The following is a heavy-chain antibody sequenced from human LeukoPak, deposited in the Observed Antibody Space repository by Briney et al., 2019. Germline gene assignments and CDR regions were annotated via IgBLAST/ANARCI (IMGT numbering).Heavy chain of an antibody. Sequence: SETLSLTCTVSGGSISSYYWSWIRQPPGKGLEWIGYIYYSGSTNYNPSLKSRVTISVDTSKNQFPLKLSSVTAADTAVYYCARFKGDYCSGGSCYSFGFDPWGQGTLVTVSS. J-gene: IGHJ5*02. CDR2: IYYSGST. CDR1: GGSISSYY. CDR3: ARFKGDYCSGGSCYSFGFDP. V-gene: IGHV4-59*08. D-gene: IGHD2-15*01.